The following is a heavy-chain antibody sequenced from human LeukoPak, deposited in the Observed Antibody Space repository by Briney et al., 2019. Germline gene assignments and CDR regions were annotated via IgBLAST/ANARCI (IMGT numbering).Heavy chain of an antibody. CDR2: IIPIFGTA. Sequence: ASVKVSCKASGGTFSSYAISWVRQAPGQGLEWMGRIIPIFGTANYAQKFQGRVTITADESTSTAYMELSSLRSEDTAVYYCARVPPRGFLGELLYWNWFDPWGQGTLVTVSS. J-gene: IGHJ5*02. CDR1: GGTFSSYA. CDR3: ARVPPRGFLGELLYWNWFDP. V-gene: IGHV1-69*15. D-gene: IGHD3-10*01.